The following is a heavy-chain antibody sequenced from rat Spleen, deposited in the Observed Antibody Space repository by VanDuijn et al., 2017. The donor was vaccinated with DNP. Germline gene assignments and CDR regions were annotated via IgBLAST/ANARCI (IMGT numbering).Heavy chain of an antibody. D-gene: IGHD1-4*01. J-gene: IGHJ2*01. CDR2: ISYEGSST. Sequence: EVKLLESGGGLVQPGGSMRLSCAASGFTFSDYNMAWVRQAPKKGLEWVATISYEGSSTYYRDSVKGRFTISRDNAKNTLYLQMNSLRSEDTATYFCARGNYPGINTFDYWGQGVMVTVSS. V-gene: IGHV5-22*01. CDR1: GFTFSDYN. CDR3: ARGNYPGINTFDY.